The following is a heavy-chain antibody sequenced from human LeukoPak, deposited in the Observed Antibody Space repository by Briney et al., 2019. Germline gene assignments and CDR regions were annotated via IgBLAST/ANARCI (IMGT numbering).Heavy chain of an antibody. V-gene: IGHV5-51*01. J-gene: IGHJ4*02. Sequence: GVSLKISCKGSGDSFTTYWIAWVRQMPGKGLEWMGIIYPGDSDTRYSPSFQGQITISADKSISTAYVQWSSLKASDTAMYYCARSHDYSNYVAFWGQGTLVTVSS. CDR1: GDSFTTYW. CDR3: ARSHDYSNYVAF. CDR2: IYPGDSDT. D-gene: IGHD4-11*01.